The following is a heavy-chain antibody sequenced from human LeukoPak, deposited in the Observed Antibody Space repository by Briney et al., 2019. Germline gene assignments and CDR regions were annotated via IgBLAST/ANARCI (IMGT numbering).Heavy chain of an antibody. Sequence: GGSLRLSCAASGFSFRGYTMHRVRQVPGRGLEWVSLISWNGVTTYYRDSVKGRFTISRDDSKNSLYLQMNSLRSEDGALYYCAASDGEQQLALWGQGTLVTVSS. CDR3: AASDGEQQLAL. J-gene: IGHJ4*02. D-gene: IGHD6-13*01. CDR1: GFSFRGYT. V-gene: IGHV3-43*01. CDR2: ISWNGVTT.